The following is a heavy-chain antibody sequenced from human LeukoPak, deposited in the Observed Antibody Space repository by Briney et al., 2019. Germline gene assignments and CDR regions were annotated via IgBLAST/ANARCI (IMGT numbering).Heavy chain of an antibody. CDR2: ISNGGSI. Sequence: GGSLRLSCAASGFSISSYALHWVRQAPGKGLQYVSGISNGGSIDYANSVKGRFTISRDNSKNTLYLQMGSLRPEYMAVYYCARDFSYGSGFDYWGQGILVTVSS. J-gene: IGHJ4*02. V-gene: IGHV3-64*01. CDR3: ARDFSYGSGFDY. CDR1: GFSISSYA. D-gene: IGHD5-18*01.